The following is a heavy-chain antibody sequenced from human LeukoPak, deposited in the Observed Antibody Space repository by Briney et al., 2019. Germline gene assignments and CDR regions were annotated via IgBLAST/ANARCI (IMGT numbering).Heavy chain of an antibody. D-gene: IGHD5-12*01. J-gene: IGHJ5*02. Sequence: SETLSLICTVSGGTISSYYWNWIRQPPGKGLEWIGYIHDSGSTKYNPSLKSRVTISVDSSKNQLSLKLSSVTAADTAVYYCARQGDSGYLSWFDPWGQGTLVTVSS. V-gene: IGHV4-59*08. CDR3: ARQGDSGYLSWFDP. CDR2: IHDSGST. CDR1: GGTISSYY.